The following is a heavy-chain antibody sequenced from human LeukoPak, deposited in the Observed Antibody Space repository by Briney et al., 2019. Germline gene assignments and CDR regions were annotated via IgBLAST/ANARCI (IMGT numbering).Heavy chain of an antibody. CDR2: IYYSGST. CDR1: GGSISNGGYY. Sequence: SQTLSLTCTVSGGSISNGGYYWSWIRQHPGKGLEWIGYIYYSGSTYYNPSLRSRVTISVDTSKSQFSLKMSSVTAADTAVYYCARGKFGYYGSGSLDSWGQGTLVTVSS. CDR3: ARGKFGYYGSGSLDS. V-gene: IGHV4-31*03. J-gene: IGHJ4*02. D-gene: IGHD3-10*01.